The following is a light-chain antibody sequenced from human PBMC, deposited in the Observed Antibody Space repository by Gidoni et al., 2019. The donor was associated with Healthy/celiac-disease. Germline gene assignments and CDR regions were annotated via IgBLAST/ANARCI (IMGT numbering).Light chain of an antibody. J-gene: IGLJ3*02. CDR3: QSYDSSNQGV. V-gene: IGLV6-57*01. CDR2: EDN. Sequence: NFMLTQPHSVSESPGNTVTISCTRSSGSIASNYVQWYQQRPGSSPTTVIDEDNQRPSGVPDRCSGSIDSASTSASLTIAGLKTEDEADYYCQSYDSSNQGVFGGGTKLTVL. CDR1: SGSIASNY.